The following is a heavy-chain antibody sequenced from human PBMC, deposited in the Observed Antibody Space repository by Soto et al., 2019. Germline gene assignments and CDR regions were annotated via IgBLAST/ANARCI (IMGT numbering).Heavy chain of an antibody. D-gene: IGHD3-3*01. CDR3: ARGKGDYWSGSSPFDS. CDR1: GYTFTNFG. Sequence: QVQLVQSAAEVKKPGASVTVSCKVSGYTFTNFGVTWVRQAPGQGLEWMGWLSVYNGNTFYADNFQGRVSMTTDTSTSTAFMEMWGLRYDDTAIYYCARGKGDYWSGSSPFDSWGQGTQVIVSS. J-gene: IGHJ4*02. CDR2: LSVYNGNT. V-gene: IGHV1-18*01.